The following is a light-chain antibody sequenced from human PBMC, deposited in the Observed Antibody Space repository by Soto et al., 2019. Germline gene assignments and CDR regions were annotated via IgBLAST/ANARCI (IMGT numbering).Light chain of an antibody. CDR1: SSDVGNYNY. J-gene: IGLJ1*01. CDR3: SAYTTSNTLI. Sequence: QSAPTQPASVSGSPGQSITISCTGTSSDVGNYNYVSWYQQYPGRVPKLILYEVNNRPSGVSNRFSGSKSGNTASLIISGLQTEDEANYYCSAYTTSNTLIFGTGTKLTVL. CDR2: EVN. V-gene: IGLV2-14*01.